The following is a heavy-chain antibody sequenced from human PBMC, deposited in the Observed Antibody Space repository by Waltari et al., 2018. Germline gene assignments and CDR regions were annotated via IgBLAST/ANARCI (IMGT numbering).Heavy chain of an antibody. CDR3: ANSPVESGATGSVKPWGFDY. J-gene: IGHJ4*02. CDR1: GFSLRTYW. CDR2: LREAGSDT. V-gene: IGHV3-7*01. D-gene: IGHD2-2*01. Sequence: EVQLVESGGGLVQPGGSLRLSGKASGFSLRTYWMSWAREAQGRVLECVAGLREAGSDTSHLHLVKGRFPISRANAQPSLYLQMSSLRAEDTAVYFCANSPVESGATGSVKPWGFDYWGQGNLVTVSS.